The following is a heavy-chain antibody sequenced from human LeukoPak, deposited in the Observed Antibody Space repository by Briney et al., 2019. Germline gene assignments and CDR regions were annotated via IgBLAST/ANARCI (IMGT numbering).Heavy chain of an antibody. CDR1: GFTFSSYL. Sequence: PGGSLRLSCAASGFTFSSYLMSWVRQAPGKGLEWVANIKQDGGEKYYVDSVKGRFTISRDNAKNSLYLQMNSLRAEDTAVYYCARHRLQLERRGLDYWGQGTLVTVSS. J-gene: IGHJ4*02. V-gene: IGHV3-7*01. CDR2: IKQDGGEK. D-gene: IGHD1-1*01. CDR3: ARHRLQLERRGLDY.